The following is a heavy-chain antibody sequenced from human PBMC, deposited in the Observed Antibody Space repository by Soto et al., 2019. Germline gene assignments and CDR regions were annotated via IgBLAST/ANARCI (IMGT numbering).Heavy chain of an antibody. V-gene: IGHV2-26*01. D-gene: IGHD6-19*01. CDR2: IFSNDEK. CDR3: ARTDPGYSGGWYPFDY. J-gene: IGHJ4*02. CDR1: GFSLSNARMG. Sequence: SGPTLVNPTETLTLTCTVSGFSLSNARMGVSWIRQPPGKALEWLAHIFSNDEKSYSTSLKSRLTISKDTSKSQVVLTMTNMDPGDTATYYCARTDPGYSGGWYPFDYWGQGTLVTVSS.